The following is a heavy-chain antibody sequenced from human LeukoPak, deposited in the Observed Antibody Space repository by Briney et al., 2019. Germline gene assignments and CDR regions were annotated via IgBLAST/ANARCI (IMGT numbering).Heavy chain of an antibody. CDR2: ISGSGANT. D-gene: IGHD6-19*01. J-gene: IGHJ4*02. V-gene: IGHV3-23*01. Sequence: PGGTLRLSCGASGFTFTNHGTSWVRQAPEKGLEWVSAISGSGANTYYTDSVRGRFIISRDQSRKTLYLQMNRLRAEDTAIYYCASHAAYTSDWRARTFDYWGQGTLVTVSS. CDR3: ASHAAYTSDWRARTFDY. CDR1: GFTFTNHG.